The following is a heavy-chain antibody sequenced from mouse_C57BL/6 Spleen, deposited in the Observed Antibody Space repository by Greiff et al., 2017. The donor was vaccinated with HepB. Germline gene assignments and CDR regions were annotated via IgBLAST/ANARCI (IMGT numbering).Heavy chain of an antibody. Sequence: DVMLVESGGGLVQPGGSMKLSCVASGFTFSNYWMNWVRQSPEKGLEWVAQIRLKSDNYATHYAESVKGRFTISRDDSKSSVYLQMNNLRAEDTGSYYCTGECGPFAYWGQGTLVTVSA. CDR3: TGECGPFAY. CDR1: GFTFSNYW. D-gene: IGHD1-1*02. CDR2: IRLKSDNYAT. V-gene: IGHV6-3*01. J-gene: IGHJ3*01.